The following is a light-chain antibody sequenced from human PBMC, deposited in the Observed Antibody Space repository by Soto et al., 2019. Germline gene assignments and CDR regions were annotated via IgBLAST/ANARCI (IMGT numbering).Light chain of an antibody. CDR1: QSVSTSY. Sequence: EIVLTQSPGTLSLSPGERATLSCRASQSVSTSYLAWYEQKPCQAPRLLIYDASSRATGIPDRFSGSGSGTDSAPTVSRLEPDGVAVYYCQQYDSSPLSCGGGTKAEIK. CDR3: QQYDSSPLS. J-gene: IGKJ4*01. V-gene: IGKV3-20*01. CDR2: DAS.